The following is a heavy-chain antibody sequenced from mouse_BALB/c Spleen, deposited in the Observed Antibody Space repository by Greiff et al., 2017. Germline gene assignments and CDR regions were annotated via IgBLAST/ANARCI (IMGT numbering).Heavy chain of an antibody. CDR1: GYSFTDYI. CDR2: INPYYGST. D-gene: IGHD1-3*01. V-gene: IGHV1-39*01. Sequence: EVQLQQTGPELVKPGASVKISCKASGYSFTDYIMLWVKQSHGKSLEWIGNINPYYGSTSYNLKFKGKATLTVDKSSSTAYMQLNSLTSEDSAVYYCARWGKGFAYWGQGTLVTVSA. CDR3: ARWGKGFAY. J-gene: IGHJ3*01.